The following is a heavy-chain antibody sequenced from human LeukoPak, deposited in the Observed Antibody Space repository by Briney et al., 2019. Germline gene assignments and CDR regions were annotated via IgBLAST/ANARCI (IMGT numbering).Heavy chain of an antibody. V-gene: IGHV3-30-3*01. CDR1: GFTFSSYA. Sequence: GGSLRLSCAASGFTFSSYAMHWVRQAPGKGLEWVAVISYDGSNKYYADSVKGRFTISRDNSKNTLYLQMNSLRAEDTAVYYCARDFIRCSGGSCRYYFDYWGQGTLVTVSS. J-gene: IGHJ4*02. CDR3: ARDFIRCSGGSCRYYFDY. CDR2: ISYDGSNK. D-gene: IGHD2-15*01.